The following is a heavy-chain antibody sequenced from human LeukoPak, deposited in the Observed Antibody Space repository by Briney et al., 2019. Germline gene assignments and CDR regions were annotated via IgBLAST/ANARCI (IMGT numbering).Heavy chain of an antibody. J-gene: IGHJ1*01. D-gene: IGHD3-22*01. CDR3: ARGGSKISQYHYDSRSYFQH. CDR1: GGSFSGYY. V-gene: IGHV4-34*01. CDR2: INHSGST. Sequence: SETLSLTCAVYGGSFSGYYWSWIRQPPGKGLEWIGEINHSGSTNYNPSLKSRVTISVDTSKNQFSLKLSSVTAADTAVYYCARGGSKISQYHYDSRSYFQHWGQGTLVTVSS.